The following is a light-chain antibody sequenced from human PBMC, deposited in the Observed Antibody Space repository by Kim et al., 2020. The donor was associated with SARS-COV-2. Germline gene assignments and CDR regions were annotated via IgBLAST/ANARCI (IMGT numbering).Light chain of an antibody. CDR3: KQLNSFPLT. CDR2: AAS. CDR1: RGIASY. V-gene: IGKV1-9*01. Sequence: IQLTQSPSSLSASVGDRVTMTCRASRGIASYLAWYQQKPGKAPKLLIYAASTLQSGVPSRFSGSGSGTDFTLTITSLQPEDFATYYCKQLNSFPLTFGGGTKVEI. J-gene: IGKJ4*01.